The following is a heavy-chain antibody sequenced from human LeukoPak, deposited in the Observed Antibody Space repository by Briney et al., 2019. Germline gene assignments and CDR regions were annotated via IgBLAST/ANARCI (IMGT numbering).Heavy chain of an antibody. CDR1: GYTFTSYG. CDR3: ARGSGSYRPFGPNFDY. V-gene: IGHV1-69*13. D-gene: IGHD3-10*01. CDR2: IIPIFGTA. Sequence: SVKVSCKASGYTFTSYGISWVRQAPGQGLEWMGGIIPIFGTANYAQKFQGRVTITADESKSTAYMELSSLRSEDTAVYYCARGSGSYRPFGPNFDYWGQGTLVTVSS. J-gene: IGHJ4*02.